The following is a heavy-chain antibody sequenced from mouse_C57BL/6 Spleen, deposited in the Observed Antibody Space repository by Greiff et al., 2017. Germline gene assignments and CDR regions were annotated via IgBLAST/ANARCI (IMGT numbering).Heavy chain of an antibody. CDR3: ARHLDSSGYVDYAMDY. CDR2: ISDGGSYT. D-gene: IGHD3-2*02. V-gene: IGHV5-4*03. CDR1: GFTFSSYA. J-gene: IGHJ4*01. Sequence: EVKLMESGGGLVKPGGSLKLSCAASGFTFSSYAMSWVRQTPEKRLEWVATISDGGSYTYYPDNVKGRFTISRDNAKNNLYLQMSHLKSEDTAMYYCARHLDSSGYVDYAMDYWGQGTSVTVSS.